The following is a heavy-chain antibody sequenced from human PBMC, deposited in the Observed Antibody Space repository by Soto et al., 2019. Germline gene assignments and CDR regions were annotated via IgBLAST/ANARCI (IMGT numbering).Heavy chain of an antibody. CDR3: ARDLWGLGSSWSLGWFDP. V-gene: IGHV6-1*01. CDR2: TYYRSKWYN. Sequence: PSQTLSLTCAISGDSVSSNSAAWNWIRQSPSRGLEWLGRTYYRSKWYNDYAVSVKSRITINPDTSKNQFSLQLNSVTPEDTAVYYCARDLWGLGSSWSLGWFDPWGQGTLATV. D-gene: IGHD6-13*01. J-gene: IGHJ5*02. CDR1: GDSVSSNSAA.